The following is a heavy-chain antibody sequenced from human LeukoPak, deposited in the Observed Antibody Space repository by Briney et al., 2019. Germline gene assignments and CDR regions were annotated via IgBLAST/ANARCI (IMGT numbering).Heavy chain of an antibody. D-gene: IGHD3-10*01. J-gene: IGHJ4*02. CDR3: AKMKWFGELTAIFDY. V-gene: IGHV3-30*02. CDR1: GFTFSSYG. Sequence: PGGSLRLSCAASGFTFSSYGMHWVRQAPGKGLEWVAFIRYDGSNKYYADSVKGRFTISRDNSKNTLYLQMNSLRAEDTAVYYCAKMKWFGELTAIFDYWGQGTLVTVSS. CDR2: IRYDGSNK.